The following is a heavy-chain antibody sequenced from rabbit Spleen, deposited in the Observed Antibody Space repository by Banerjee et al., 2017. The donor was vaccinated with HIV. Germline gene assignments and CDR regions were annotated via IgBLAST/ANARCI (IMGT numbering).Heavy chain of an antibody. CDR1: GVSFSSSSY. CDR2: IAGGSSGFT. D-gene: IGHD8-1*01. CDR3: ARDTGSSFSSYGMDL. J-gene: IGHJ6*01. Sequence: QSLEESGGDLVKPGASLTLTCTASGVSFSSSSYMCWVRQAPGKGLEWISCIAGGSSGFTYSATWAKGRFTCSKTSSTTVTLQMTSLTVADTATYFCARDTGSSFSSYGMDLWGPGTLVTVS. V-gene: IGHV1S40*01.